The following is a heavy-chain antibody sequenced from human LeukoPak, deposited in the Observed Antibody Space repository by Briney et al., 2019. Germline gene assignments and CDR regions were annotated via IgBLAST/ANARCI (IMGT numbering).Heavy chain of an antibody. CDR3: ARSVRGRGSGSYTNWFDP. CDR2: IYYSGST. J-gene: IGHJ5*02. CDR1: GGSISSGGYY. Sequence: SQTLSLTCTVSGGSISSGGYYWSWIRQHPGKGLEGIGYIYYSGSTYYNPSLKSRVTISVDTSKNQFSLKLSSVTAADTAVYYCARSVRGRGSGSYTNWFDPWGQGTLVTVSS. V-gene: IGHV4-31*03. D-gene: IGHD3-10*01.